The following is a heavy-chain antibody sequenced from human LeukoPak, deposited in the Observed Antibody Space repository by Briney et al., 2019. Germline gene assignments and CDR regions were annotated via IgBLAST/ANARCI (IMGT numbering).Heavy chain of an antibody. J-gene: IGHJ4*02. D-gene: IGHD2-2*02. CDR1: GFTFSSYW. V-gene: IGHV3-7*01. Sequence: QPGGPLRLSCEVSGFTFSSYWMSWVRQAPGKGLEWVANMKPDGSEKYYVDSVKGRFTISRDNSKNSLYLQMNSLRAEDTAVYYCARDPRQSHLVYTTGDYWGQGTLVTVSS. CDR3: ARDPRQSHLVYTTGDY. CDR2: MKPDGSEK.